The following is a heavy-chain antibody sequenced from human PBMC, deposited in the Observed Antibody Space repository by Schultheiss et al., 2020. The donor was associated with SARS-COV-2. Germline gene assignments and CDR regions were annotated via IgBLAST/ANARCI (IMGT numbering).Heavy chain of an antibody. CDR2: INSDGSGT. D-gene: IGHD6-6*01. V-gene: IGHV3-74*01. Sequence: GGSLRLSCAASGFTVSSNYMSWVRQAPGKGLVWVSRINSDGSGTRYADSVKGRFTISRDNSKNTVFLQMNSLKTEDTAVYFCTRPEYSTSSDWGDYWGQGTLVTVSS. CDR3: TRPEYSTSSDWGDY. CDR1: GFTVSSNY. J-gene: IGHJ4*02.